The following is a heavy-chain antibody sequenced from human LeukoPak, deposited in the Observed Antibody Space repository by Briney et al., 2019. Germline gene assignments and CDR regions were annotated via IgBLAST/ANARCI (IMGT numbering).Heavy chain of an antibody. CDR3: ARDLEGAGLFDY. Sequence: SETLSLTCTVSGGSISNDNYWSWIRQAAGKGLEWIGRIYTSGSTNYNPSLKSRVTLSLDTSKNQLSLKLSFVTAADTAVYYCARDLEGAGLFDYWGRGTLVTVSS. J-gene: IGHJ4*02. D-gene: IGHD1-26*01. CDR1: GGSISNDNY. V-gene: IGHV4-61*02. CDR2: IYTSGST.